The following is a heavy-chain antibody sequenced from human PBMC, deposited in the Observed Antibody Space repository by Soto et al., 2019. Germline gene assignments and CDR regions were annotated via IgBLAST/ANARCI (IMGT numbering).Heavy chain of an antibody. CDR3: ASHSGWFARPYYYYYMDV. V-gene: IGHV4-39*01. CDR1: GGSLSRSSYY. Sequence: HLQLQESGPGLVKPSETLSLTCTVSGGSLSRSSYYWGWIRQPPGKGLEWIGSIYYSGSTYYNPSLKSRVTISVDTSKNQFSLKLSSVTAADTAVYYCASHSGWFARPYYYYYMDVWGKGTKVTV. CDR2: IYYSGST. J-gene: IGHJ6*03. D-gene: IGHD6-19*01.